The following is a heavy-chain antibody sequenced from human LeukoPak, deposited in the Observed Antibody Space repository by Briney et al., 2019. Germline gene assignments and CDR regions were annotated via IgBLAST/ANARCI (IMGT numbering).Heavy chain of an antibody. Sequence: GSSVKVSCKAAGGAFSSYAISWVRQAPGQGLEWMGGIIPIFGTANYAQKFQGRVTITADKSTSTAYMELSSLRSEDTAVYYCARVDGSEKTMDYWGQGTLVTVSS. CDR1: GGAFSSYA. CDR3: ARVDGSEKTMDY. V-gene: IGHV1-69*06. J-gene: IGHJ4*02. CDR2: IIPIFGTA. D-gene: IGHD3-10*01.